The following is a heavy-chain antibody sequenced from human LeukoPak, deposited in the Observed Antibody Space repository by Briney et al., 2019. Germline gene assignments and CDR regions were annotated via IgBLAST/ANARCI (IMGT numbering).Heavy chain of an antibody. Sequence: TGGSLRLSCAASGFTFSSYWMSWVRQAPGKGLEWVAHIKQDGREKYYVDSVKGRFTISRDNAKNSLYLQMNSLRAEDTAVYYCARTTSDYDYVWGSYRPYYFDYWGQGTLVTVSS. CDR3: ARTTSDYDYVWGSYRPYYFDY. V-gene: IGHV3-7*01. D-gene: IGHD3-16*02. CDR2: IKQDGREK. CDR1: GFTFSSYW. J-gene: IGHJ4*02.